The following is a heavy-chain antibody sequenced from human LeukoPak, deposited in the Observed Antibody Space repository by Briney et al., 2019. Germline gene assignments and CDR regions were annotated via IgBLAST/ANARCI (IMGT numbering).Heavy chain of an antibody. CDR3: GRVIAGAIDY. CDR2: INLDGSER. D-gene: IGHD6-13*01. CDR1: GFTFSGHS. V-gene: IGHV3-7*01. J-gene: IGHJ4*02. Sequence: GGSLRLSCAASGFTFSGHSMTWVRQAPGKGREWVANINLDGSERFYVDFVKGGSTISRDNDDNSMYLQMNSLRAEDTAVYYCGRVIAGAIDYWGQGTLVTVSS.